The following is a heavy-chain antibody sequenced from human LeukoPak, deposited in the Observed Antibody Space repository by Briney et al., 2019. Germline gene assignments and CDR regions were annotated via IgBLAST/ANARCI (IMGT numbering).Heavy chain of an antibody. CDR2: IYYSGST. Sequence: PSETLSLTCTVSGGSISSSSYYWGWIRQPPGKGLEWIGSIYYSGSTYYNPSLKSRVTISVDTSKNQFSLKLSSVTAADTAVYYCARQWLRVYALDYWGQGTLVTVSS. CDR3: ARQWLRVYALDY. CDR1: GGSISSSSYY. V-gene: IGHV4-39*01. J-gene: IGHJ4*02. D-gene: IGHD2-8*01.